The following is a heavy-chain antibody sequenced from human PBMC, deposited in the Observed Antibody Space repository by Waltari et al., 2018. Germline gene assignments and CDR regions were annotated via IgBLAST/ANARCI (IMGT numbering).Heavy chain of an antibody. CDR3: ARGWVPASTRPYSSGWYEDY. J-gene: IGHJ4*02. D-gene: IGHD6-19*01. Sequence: QVQLQQWGAGLLKPSETLSLTCAVYGGSFSGYYWSWLRQPPGQGLEWIGEINHSGSTNYNPSLKSRVTISVDTSKNQFSLKLSSVTAADTAVYYCARGWVPASTRPYSSGWYEDYWGQGTLVTVSS. V-gene: IGHV4-34*01. CDR2: INHSGST. CDR1: GGSFSGYY.